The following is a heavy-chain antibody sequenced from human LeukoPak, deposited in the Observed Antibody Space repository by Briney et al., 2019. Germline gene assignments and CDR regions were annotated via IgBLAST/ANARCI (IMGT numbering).Heavy chain of an antibody. D-gene: IGHD4-11*01. CDR1: GFTLSSYW. CDR3: VRGLQGLDY. V-gene: IGHV3-74*01. Sequence: PGGSLRLSCAASGFTLSSYWMHWVRPVPGKGLMWVSVIYTDDISTNYADSVKGRFTISRDNAENTLYLQMNSLRAEDTAVYYCVRGLQGLDYWGQGTLVTVSS. J-gene: IGHJ4*02. CDR2: IYTDDIST.